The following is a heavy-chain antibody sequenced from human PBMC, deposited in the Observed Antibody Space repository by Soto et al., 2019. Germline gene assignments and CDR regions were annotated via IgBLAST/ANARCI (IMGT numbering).Heavy chain of an antibody. CDR3: ASTSITMVRGVITEPYYYYGMDV. D-gene: IGHD3-10*01. J-gene: IGHJ6*02. V-gene: IGHV1-45*02. Sequence: SVKVSCKASGYTFTYRYLHWVRQAPGQALEWMGWITPFNGNTNYAQKFQDRVNITRDRSMSTAYMELSSLRSEDTAMYYCASTSITMVRGVITEPYYYYGMDVWGEGTTVTVS. CDR1: GYTFTYRY. CDR2: ITPFNGNT.